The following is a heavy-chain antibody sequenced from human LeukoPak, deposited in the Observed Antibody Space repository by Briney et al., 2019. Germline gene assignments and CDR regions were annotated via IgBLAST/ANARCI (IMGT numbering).Heavy chain of an antibody. V-gene: IGHV3-11*01. CDR2: ISSGNII. CDR1: GFTFSDFY. Sequence: GGSLRLSCAASGFTFSDFYMTWIRQAPGKGLEWISYISSGNIIDYADSVKGRFTISRDNAKNSLYLQMNSLRAEDTAVYYCARDSDGGNSWFDYWGQGTLVTVSS. CDR3: ARDSDGGNSWFDY. D-gene: IGHD4-23*01. J-gene: IGHJ4*02.